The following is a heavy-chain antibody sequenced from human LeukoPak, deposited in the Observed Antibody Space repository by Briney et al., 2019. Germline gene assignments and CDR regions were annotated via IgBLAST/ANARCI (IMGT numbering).Heavy chain of an antibody. CDR2: IWYDGSNK. V-gene: IGHV3-33*08. CDR3: ARDIVGGWYMAFDY. CDR1: GFTFSSYG. Sequence: GGSLRLSCAASGFTFSSYGMHWVRQAPGKGLEWVAVIWYDGSNKYCADSVKGRFTISRDNSKNTLYLQMNSLRAEDTAVYYCARDIVGGWYMAFDYWGQGTLVTVSS. J-gene: IGHJ4*02. D-gene: IGHD6-19*01.